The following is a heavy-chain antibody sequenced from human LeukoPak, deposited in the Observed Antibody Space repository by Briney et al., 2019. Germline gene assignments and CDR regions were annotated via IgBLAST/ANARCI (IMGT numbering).Heavy chain of an antibody. J-gene: IGHJ4*02. CDR1: ELTFSNYR. Sequence: GGSLRLSCADSELTFSNYRMTWVRQAPGKGLEWVASVNDDGSVRKYLDSVKGRFTISRDNAKRSLYLQMNSLRVEDTAVYYCVQSASLLNWGQGTLVTVSS. V-gene: IGHV3-7*01. CDR3: VQSASLLN. CDR2: VNDDGSVR.